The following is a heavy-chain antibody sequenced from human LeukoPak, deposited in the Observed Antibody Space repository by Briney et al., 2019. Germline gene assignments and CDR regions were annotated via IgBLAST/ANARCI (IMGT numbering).Heavy chain of an antibody. CDR1: GFTFSSYG. Sequence: GGSLRLSCAASGFTFSSYGMHWVRQAPGKGLEWVAFIRYDGSNKYYADSVKGRFTISRDNSKNTLYLQMNSLRAEDTAVYYCARDLGGGSDLSGGDYFDYWGQGTLVTVSS. CDR2: IRYDGSNK. CDR3: ARDLGGGSDLSGGDYFDY. J-gene: IGHJ4*02. V-gene: IGHV3-30*02. D-gene: IGHD2-15*01.